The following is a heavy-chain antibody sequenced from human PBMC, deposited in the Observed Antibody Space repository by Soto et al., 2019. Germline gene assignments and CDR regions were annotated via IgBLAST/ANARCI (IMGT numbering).Heavy chain of an antibody. J-gene: IGHJ6*02. CDR2: MNPNSGNT. Sequence: QVQLVQSGAEVKKPGASVKVSCKASGYTFTSYDINWVRQATGQGLEWMGWMNPNSGNTAYAQKFPGRVTMTRNTSISTAYMELSSLRSEDTSVYYCATEITDYGMDVWGQGTTVTVSS. V-gene: IGHV1-8*01. CDR3: ATEITDYGMDV. D-gene: IGHD1-20*01. CDR1: GYTFTSYD.